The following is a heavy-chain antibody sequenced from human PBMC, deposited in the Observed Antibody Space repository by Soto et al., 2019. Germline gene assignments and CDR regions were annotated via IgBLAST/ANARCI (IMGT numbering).Heavy chain of an antibody. CDR2: ISGSGGST. CDR3: AKDLGGYYYGSGSYYYGMDV. J-gene: IGHJ6*02. V-gene: IGHV3-23*01. D-gene: IGHD3-10*01. CDR1: VFPFSSYA. Sequence: GGSLRLSCAASVFPFSSYAMSWVRQAPGKGLEWVSAISGSGGSTYYADSVKGRFTISRDNSKNTLYLQMNSLRAEDTAVYYCAKDLGGYYYGSGSYYYGMDVWGQGTTVTVSS.